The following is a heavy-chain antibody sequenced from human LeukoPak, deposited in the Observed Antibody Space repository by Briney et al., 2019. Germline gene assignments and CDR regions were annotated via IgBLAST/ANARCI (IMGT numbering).Heavy chain of an antibody. CDR3: ARLYGGNSFDY. V-gene: IGHV3-53*01. D-gene: IGHD4-23*01. Sequence: PGGSLRLSCAASGFTASSDYMSWIRQAPGKGLDWVSVIYSGGSTYYADSVKGRFTISRDNSKHTLYLQMNSLRAEDTAVYYCARLYGGNSFDYWGQGTLVTVSS. CDR1: GFTASSDY. CDR2: IYSGGST. J-gene: IGHJ4*02.